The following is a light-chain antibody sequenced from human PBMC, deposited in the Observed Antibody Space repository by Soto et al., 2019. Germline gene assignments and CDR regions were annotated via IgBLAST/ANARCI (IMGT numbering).Light chain of an antibody. CDR1: SSNIGAGYD. J-gene: IGLJ2*01. CDR2: GND. Sequence: QSVLTQPPSVSGAPGLRVTISCNGSSSNIGAGYDVNWYQQLPGTAPKLVIFGNDNRPSGVPDRFSGSKSDTSASLAITGLQAEDEADYYCQAYDSSLSGYVFGGGTKLTVL. V-gene: IGLV1-40*01. CDR3: QAYDSSLSGYV.